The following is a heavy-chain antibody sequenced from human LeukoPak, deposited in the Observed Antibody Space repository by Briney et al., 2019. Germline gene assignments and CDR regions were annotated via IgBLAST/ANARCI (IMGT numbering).Heavy chain of an antibody. CDR1: GGSISSSSYY. CDR2: IYYSGST. D-gene: IGHD3-3*01. CDR3: AREGGPLYDFWSGYPSPFDY. J-gene: IGHJ4*02. Sequence: PSETLSLTCTVSGGSISSSSYYWGWIRQPPGKGLEWIGSIYYSGSTYYDPSLKSRVTTSVDTSKNQFSLKLSSVTAADTAVYYCAREGGPLYDFWSGYPSPFDYWGQGTLVTVSS. V-gene: IGHV4-39*02.